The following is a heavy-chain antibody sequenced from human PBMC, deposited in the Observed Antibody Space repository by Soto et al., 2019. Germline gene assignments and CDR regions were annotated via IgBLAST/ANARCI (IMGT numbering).Heavy chain of an antibody. CDR1: GYTFTSYS. V-gene: IGHV1-3*01. CDR2: INAGNGNT. J-gene: IGHJ6*02. Sequence: QVQLVQSGAELKKPGASVKVSCTASGYTFTSYSVHWVRLAPGQGLEWMGWINAGNGNTYYSQTFKDRVTFPRHTSGSTAYMELSSLISDDTAVYYCACRHYGDFDYGLDVWGQGTPVTVSS. CDR3: ACRHYGDFDYGLDV. D-gene: IGHD4-17*01.